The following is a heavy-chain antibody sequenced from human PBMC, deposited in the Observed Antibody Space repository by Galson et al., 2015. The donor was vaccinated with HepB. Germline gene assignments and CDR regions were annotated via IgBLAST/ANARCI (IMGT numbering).Heavy chain of an antibody. J-gene: IGHJ6*02. D-gene: IGHD6-19*01. CDR3: ARDRRSVAVAGPYYYYYGMDV. Sequence: SVKVSCKASGGTFSSYAISWVRQAPGQGLEWMGGIIPIFGTANYAQKFQGRVTITADESTSTAYMELRSLRSDDTAVYYCARDRRSVAVAGPYYYYYGMDVWGQGTTVTVSS. V-gene: IGHV1-69*13. CDR1: GGTFSSYA. CDR2: IIPIFGTA.